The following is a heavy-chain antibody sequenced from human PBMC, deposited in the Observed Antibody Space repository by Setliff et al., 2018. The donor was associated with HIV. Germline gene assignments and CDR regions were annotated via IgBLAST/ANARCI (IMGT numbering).Heavy chain of an antibody. Sequence: GASVKVSCKASGYTFTTYDINWVRQAAGQGLEWMGWMNPNSGNTGYAQRYQCRLTMTRNTSISKAYMELNSLMSEDTAVYFCAIRREVVVATTRRGLDIWGQGTMVTVSS. CDR3: AIRREVVVATTRRGLDI. CDR1: GYTFTTYD. J-gene: IGHJ3*02. D-gene: IGHD2-15*01. V-gene: IGHV1-8*02. CDR2: MNPNSGNT.